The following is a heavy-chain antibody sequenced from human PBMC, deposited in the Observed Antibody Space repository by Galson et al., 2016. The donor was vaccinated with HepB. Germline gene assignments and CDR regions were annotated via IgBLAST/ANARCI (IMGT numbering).Heavy chain of an antibody. J-gene: IGHJ5*02. Sequence: SLRLSCAASGFTFSSYAMSWVRQAPGKGLEWVSAISGSGATTHYADSVKGRFTISRDNSKNTLYLQVNSLRAEDTALYYCAKDPLEYSTSAGWFDPWGQRTLVTVSS. D-gene: IGHD6-6*01. CDR1: GFTFSSYA. V-gene: IGHV3-23*01. CDR3: AKDPLEYSTSAGWFDP. CDR2: ISGSGATT.